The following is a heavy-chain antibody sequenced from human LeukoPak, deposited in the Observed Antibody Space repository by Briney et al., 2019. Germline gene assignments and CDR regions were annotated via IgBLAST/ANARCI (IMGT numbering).Heavy chain of an antibody. CDR2: IYYSGST. D-gene: IGHD6-13*01. Sequence: PSETLSLTCTVSGGPISSYYWSWIRQPPGKGLEWIGYIYYSGSTNYNPSLKSRVTISVDASKNQFSPKLSSVTAADTAVYYCAREAAIAGDEDAFDIWGQGTMVTVSS. V-gene: IGHV4-59*01. CDR3: AREAAIAGDEDAFDI. CDR1: GGPISSYY. J-gene: IGHJ3*02.